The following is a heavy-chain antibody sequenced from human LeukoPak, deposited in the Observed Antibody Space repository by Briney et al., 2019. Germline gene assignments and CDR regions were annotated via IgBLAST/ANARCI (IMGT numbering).Heavy chain of an antibody. CDR3: ARDAGVVVPAASY. CDR1: GGTFSSYA. Sequence: SVKVSCKASGGTFSSYAISWVRQAPGQGLEWMGGIIPIFGTANYAQKFQGRVTITADESTSTAYMELSSLRSDDTAVYYCARDAGVVVPAASYWGQGTLVTVSS. J-gene: IGHJ4*02. CDR2: IIPIFGTA. D-gene: IGHD2-2*01. V-gene: IGHV1-69*13.